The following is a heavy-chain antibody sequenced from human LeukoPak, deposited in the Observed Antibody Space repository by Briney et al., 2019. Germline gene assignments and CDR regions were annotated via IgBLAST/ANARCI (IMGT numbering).Heavy chain of an antibody. CDR1: GFIFSNFA. Sequence: GGSLRLSCAASGFIFSNFAMHWVRQAPGKGLEWVAVISYDGSNKYYADSVKGRFTISRDNSKNTLYLQMNSLRAEDTAVYYCAKESSGGWYFDYWGQGTLVTVSS. D-gene: IGHD6-19*01. J-gene: IGHJ4*02. V-gene: IGHV3-30-3*01. CDR3: AKESSGGWYFDY. CDR2: ISYDGSNK.